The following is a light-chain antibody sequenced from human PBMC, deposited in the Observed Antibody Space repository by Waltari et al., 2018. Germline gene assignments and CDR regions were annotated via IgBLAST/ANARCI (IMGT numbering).Light chain of an antibody. CDR1: ISHVGNSNF. J-gene: IGLJ2*01. V-gene: IGLV2-23*01. CDR2: EGR. Sequence: QSALTQPASVSGSPGQPIPLPCTGTISHVGNSNFVSRYQQHPGKAPNVMIYEGRKRPSGVSSRFSGSKSGNTASLTISGLQAEDEANYYCCSYAGSSSSVIFGGGTKVTVL. CDR3: CSYAGSSSSVI.